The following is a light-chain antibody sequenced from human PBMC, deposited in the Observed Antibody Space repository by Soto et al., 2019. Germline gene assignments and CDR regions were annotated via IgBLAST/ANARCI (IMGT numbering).Light chain of an antibody. CDR1: QGISSY. CDR2: AAS. J-gene: IGKJ4*01. V-gene: IGKV1-8*01. Sequence: AILMTQSPSSFSASTGDRVTITCRASQGISSYLAWYQQKPGKAPKLLIYAASTLQSGVPSRFSGSGSGTDFTLTISCLQSEDFATYYCQQYYSYLPTFGGGTKVEIK. CDR3: QQYYSYLPT.